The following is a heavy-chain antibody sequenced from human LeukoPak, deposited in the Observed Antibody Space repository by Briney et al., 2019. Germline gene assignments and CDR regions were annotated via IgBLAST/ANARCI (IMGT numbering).Heavy chain of an antibody. CDR3: ARGPGRIYCSGGSCYEMAAFDI. CDR2: VTGSGGTT. D-gene: IGHD2-15*01. J-gene: IGHJ3*02. V-gene: IGHV3-23*01. Sequence: GGSLRLSCAASGFTFDTYAMSWVCQAPGKGLEWVSVVTGSGGTTYYADSVKGRFTISRDNAKNSLYLQMNSLRAEDTAVYYCARGPGRIYCSGGSCYEMAAFDIWGQGTMVTVSS. CDR1: GFTFDTYA.